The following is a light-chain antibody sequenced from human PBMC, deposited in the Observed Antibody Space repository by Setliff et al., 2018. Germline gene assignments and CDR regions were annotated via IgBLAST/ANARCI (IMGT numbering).Light chain of an antibody. CDR1: TSDIGAYNY. CDR3: SSFSSRTTLDV. V-gene: IGLV2-14*03. Sequence: QSVLTQPASVSGSPGQSITISCTGSTSDIGAYNYVAWYQQHPGKAPKLMIYDVSVRPSGVSSRFSGSKSGNTASLTISGLQAEDEADYYCSSFSSRTTLDVFGTGTQLTVL. J-gene: IGLJ1*01. CDR2: DVS.